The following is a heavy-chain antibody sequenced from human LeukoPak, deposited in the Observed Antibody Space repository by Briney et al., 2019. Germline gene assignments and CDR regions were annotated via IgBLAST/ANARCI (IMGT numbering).Heavy chain of an antibody. CDR1: GFTFNTYP. Sequence: AGGSLRLSCAASGFTFNTYPMHWVRQAPGKGLEWVAVIADDGGDKHYADSAKGRFTISRDNSKTTLYLQMDSLRSEDTAVYYCARDHQIAAAIYYFDYWGQGTLVTVSS. D-gene: IGHD6-13*01. CDR2: IADDGGDK. V-gene: IGHV3-30*01. J-gene: IGHJ4*02. CDR3: ARDHQIAAAIYYFDY.